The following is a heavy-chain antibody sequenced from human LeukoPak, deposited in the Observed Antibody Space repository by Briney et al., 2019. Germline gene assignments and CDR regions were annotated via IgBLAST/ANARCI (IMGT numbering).Heavy chain of an antibody. CDR2: IYSGGST. Sequence: PSETLSLACTVSGGSISSTTDYWGWIRQPPGQGLEWIGSIYSGGSTYYNPSLKSRVALSVDTSKNQFSLKLSSVTAADTAVYYCARDPVGATDYFDYWGQGTQVTVSS. CDR1: GGSISSTTDY. J-gene: IGHJ4*02. V-gene: IGHV4-39*07. CDR3: ARDPVGATDYFDY. D-gene: IGHD1-26*01.